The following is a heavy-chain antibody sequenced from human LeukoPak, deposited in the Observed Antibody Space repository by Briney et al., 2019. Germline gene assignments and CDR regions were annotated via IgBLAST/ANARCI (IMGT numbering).Heavy chain of an antibody. CDR1: GFTFNRCW. CDR2: ISYDGSNK. J-gene: IGHJ4*02. V-gene: IGHV3-30-3*01. Sequence: GGSLRLSCVVSGFTFNRCWMNWVRQAPGKGLEWVAVISYDGSNKYYADSVKGRFTISRDNSKNTLYLQMNSLRAEDTAVYYCARGVGSSGYYKIPLPDYWGQGTLVTVSS. CDR3: ARGVGSSGYYKIPLPDY. D-gene: IGHD3-22*01.